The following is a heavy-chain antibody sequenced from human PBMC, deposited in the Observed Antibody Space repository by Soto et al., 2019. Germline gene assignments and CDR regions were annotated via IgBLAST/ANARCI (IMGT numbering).Heavy chain of an antibody. V-gene: IGHV4-30-2*01. CDR3: ARAQFYSGSGNYNNLMFDA. CDR2: IYHSGTT. J-gene: IGHJ5*02. D-gene: IGHD3-10*01. CDR1: GGSVSGAGYS. Sequence: PSETLSLTCAVSGGSVSGAGYSWSWIRQPPGGGLDWIGYIYHSGTTYCNPSRKTRLTMSLDRSNNKFSLTLNSVTAADTALYFCARAQFYSGSGNYNNLMFDAWGKGTQVTVSS.